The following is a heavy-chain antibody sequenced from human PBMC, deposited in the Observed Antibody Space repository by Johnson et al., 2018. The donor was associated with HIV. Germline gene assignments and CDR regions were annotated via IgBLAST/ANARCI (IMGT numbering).Heavy chain of an antibody. CDR3: ARACRDGYTCDVFDI. CDR1: GFTFRSYG. J-gene: IGHJ3*02. V-gene: IGHV3-30*02. CDR2: IRHDGNNK. D-gene: IGHD5-24*01. Sequence: QEQLVESGGGVVQPGGSLRLSCAASGFTFRSYGMHWVRQAPGKGLEWVAFIRHDGNNKYYADSVKGRFTVSRDTSKNTLYLQMNSLRAEDTAVYYCARACRDGYTCDVFDIWGQGTTVTVSS.